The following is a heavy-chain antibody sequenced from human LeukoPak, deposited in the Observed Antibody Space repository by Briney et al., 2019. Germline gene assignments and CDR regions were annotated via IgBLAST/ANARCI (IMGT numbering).Heavy chain of an antibody. CDR2: ISAYNGNT. D-gene: IGHD3-10*01. J-gene: IGHJ4*02. CDR3: ASHGGWSTSYYSY. Sequence: AASVKVSCKASGYTFTSYGISWVRQAPGQGLEWMGWISAYNGNTNYAQKLQGRVTMTEDTSTDTAYMELSSLRADDTAVYYCASHGGWSTSYYSYWGQGTLISVSS. CDR1: GYTFTSYG. V-gene: IGHV1-18*01.